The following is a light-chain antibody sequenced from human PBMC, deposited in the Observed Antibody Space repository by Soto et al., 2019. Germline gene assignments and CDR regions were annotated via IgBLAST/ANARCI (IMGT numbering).Light chain of an antibody. J-gene: IGKJ1*01. Sequence: IKIPPPSSSLSGTERATATVTGRAFQSISSYLNWYQQKPGKAPKLLIYAASSLQSRVPSRFSGSGSGTDFTLTISSLQPEELATYDCQQSYSPPWTFGQGTKVEIK. CDR1: QSISSY. V-gene: IGKV1-39*01. CDR3: QQSYSPPWT. CDR2: AAS.